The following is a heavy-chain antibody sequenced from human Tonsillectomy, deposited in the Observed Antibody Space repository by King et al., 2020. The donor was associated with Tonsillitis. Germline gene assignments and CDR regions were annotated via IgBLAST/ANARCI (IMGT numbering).Heavy chain of an antibody. J-gene: IGHJ4*02. CDR3: ARGGITRTGARFLFDY. Sequence: VQLVESGGGLVQPGGSLRLSCAASGFTFRSYWMSWVRQAPGKGLEWVANIKHDGSEKYYVDSVKGRFTISRDNAKNSLYLQMNSLRAEDTAVYYCARGGITRTGARFLFDYWGQGTLVTVSS. D-gene: IGHD1-7*01. V-gene: IGHV3-7*01. CDR1: GFTFRSYW. CDR2: IKHDGSEK.